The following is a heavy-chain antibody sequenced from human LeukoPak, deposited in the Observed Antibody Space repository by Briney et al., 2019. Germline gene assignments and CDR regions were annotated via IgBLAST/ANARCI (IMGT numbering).Heavy chain of an antibody. J-gene: IGHJ3*02. Sequence: GGSLGLSCAASGFTFSSYAMHWVRQAPGKGLEWVAVISYDGSNKYYADSVKGRFTISRDNSKNTLYLQMNSLRAEDTAVYYCASIGGVEAFDIWGQGTMVTVSS. CDR1: GFTFSSYA. CDR3: ASIGGVEAFDI. CDR2: ISYDGSNK. V-gene: IGHV3-30-3*01. D-gene: IGHD3-10*01.